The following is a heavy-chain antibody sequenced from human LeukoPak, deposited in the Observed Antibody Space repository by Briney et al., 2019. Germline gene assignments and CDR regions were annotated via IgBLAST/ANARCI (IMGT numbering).Heavy chain of an antibody. Sequence: ASVKVSCKASGYTFTSYYMHWVRQAPGQGLEWMGLINPIGGATSYAQKFQGRVTMTRDMSTSTVYMELSSLRSEDTAVYYCARGPGWLQLPVDYWGQGTLVTVSS. CDR1: GYTFTSYY. D-gene: IGHD5-24*01. CDR3: ARGPGWLQLPVDY. V-gene: IGHV1-46*01. J-gene: IGHJ4*02. CDR2: INPIGGAT.